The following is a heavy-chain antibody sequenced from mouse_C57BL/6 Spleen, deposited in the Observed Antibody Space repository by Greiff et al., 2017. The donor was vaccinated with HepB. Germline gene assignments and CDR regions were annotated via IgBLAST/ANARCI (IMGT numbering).Heavy chain of an antibody. D-gene: IGHD1-1*01. CDR1: GYTFTSYG. V-gene: IGHV1-81*01. CDR3: ASYYYGSSYEVYFDY. Sequence: VKLMESGAELARPGASVKLSCKASGYTFTSYGISWVKQRTGQGLEWIGEIYPRSGNTYYNEKFKGKATLTADKSSSTVYMELRSLTSEDSAVYFCASYYYGSSYEVYFDYWGQGTTLTVSS. J-gene: IGHJ2*01. CDR2: IYPRSGNT.